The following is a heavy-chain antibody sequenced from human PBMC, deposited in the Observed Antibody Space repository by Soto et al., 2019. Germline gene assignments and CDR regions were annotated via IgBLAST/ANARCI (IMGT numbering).Heavy chain of an antibody. Sequence: QVQLVESGGGVVQPGRSLRLSCAASGFTFGNFGIHWVRQAPGKGLEWVADISNDGTDQYYADSVKGRFTISRDNSKNPLYLQMNSLRAEDTAVYYCARGCSGGTNCFYFDFWGQGIRVTVSS. J-gene: IGHJ4*02. CDR2: ISNDGTDQ. CDR1: GFTFGNFG. CDR3: ARGCSGGTNCFYFDF. V-gene: IGHV3-30*03. D-gene: IGHD6-13*01.